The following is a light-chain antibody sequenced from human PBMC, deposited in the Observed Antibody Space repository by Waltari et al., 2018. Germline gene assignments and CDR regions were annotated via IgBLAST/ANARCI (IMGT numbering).Light chain of an antibody. CDR2: DVS. CDR1: SSDIGFYNY. V-gene: IGLV2-14*03. Sequence: QSALTQPASVSGSPGQSITIPSYGTSSDIGFYNYVSWYQHPPGKAPKLMIYDVSQRPSVVSDRFSGSKSGNTASLTISGLQAEDEADYYCNSYTGSSSWVFGGGTKVTVL. CDR3: NSYTGSSSWV. J-gene: IGLJ3*02.